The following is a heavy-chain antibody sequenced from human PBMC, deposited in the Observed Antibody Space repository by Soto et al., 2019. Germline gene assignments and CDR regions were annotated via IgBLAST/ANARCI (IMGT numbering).Heavy chain of an antibody. Sequence: QVQLQESGPGLVKPSQTLSLTCTVSGGSISSVCYYWSWIRQHPGKVLEWIGYIYFSGSTYYNPSLQSRVTISVDTSKNQFSLKLSSVTAADTAVYYCARVPGYYYGSGSYYGYFDYWGKGTLVTVSS. J-gene: IGHJ4*02. V-gene: IGHV4-31*03. D-gene: IGHD3-10*01. CDR3: ARVPGYYYGSGSYYGYFDY. CDR2: IYFSGST. CDR1: GGSISSVCYY.